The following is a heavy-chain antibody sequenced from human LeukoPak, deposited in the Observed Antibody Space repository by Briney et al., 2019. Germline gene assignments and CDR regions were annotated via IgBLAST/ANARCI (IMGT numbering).Heavy chain of an antibody. J-gene: IGHJ5*02. CDR1: GYTFTGYY. V-gene: IGHV1-2*02. CDR2: INPNSGGT. Sequence: ASVKVSCKASGYTFTGYYMHWVRQAPGQGLEWMGWINPNSGGTNYAQKFQGRVTMTRDTSISTAYMELSRLRSDDTAVYYCARTPVLRYFDWLPNWFDPWGQGTLVTVSS. D-gene: IGHD3-9*01. CDR3: ARTPVLRYFDWLPNWFDP.